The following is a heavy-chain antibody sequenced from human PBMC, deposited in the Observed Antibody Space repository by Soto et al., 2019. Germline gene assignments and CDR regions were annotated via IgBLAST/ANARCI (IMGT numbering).Heavy chain of an antibody. CDR1: GGTFSSYA. CDR3: ARDKEESTMVRGVIYYYYGMDV. Sequence: SVKVSCKASGGTFSSYAISWVRQAPGQGLEWMGGIIPIFGTANYAQKFQGRVTITADESTSTAYMELSSLRSEDTAVYYCARDKEESTMVRGVIYYYYGMDVWGQGTTVTV. V-gene: IGHV1-69*13. D-gene: IGHD3-10*01. J-gene: IGHJ6*02. CDR2: IIPIFGTA.